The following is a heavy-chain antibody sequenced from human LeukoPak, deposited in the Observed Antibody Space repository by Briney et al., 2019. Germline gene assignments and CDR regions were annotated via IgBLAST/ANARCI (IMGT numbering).Heavy chain of an antibody. Sequence: GGSLRLSCVGSGFTFNSYGMHWVRQAPGKGLEWVSSISSSSSYIYYADSVKGRFTISRDNAKNSLYLQMNSLRAEDTAVYYCARDRTNYGSGSYYIPRAFDIWGQGTMVTVSS. D-gene: IGHD3-10*01. CDR1: GFTFNSYG. V-gene: IGHV3-21*01. J-gene: IGHJ3*02. CDR2: ISSSSSYI. CDR3: ARDRTNYGSGSYYIPRAFDI.